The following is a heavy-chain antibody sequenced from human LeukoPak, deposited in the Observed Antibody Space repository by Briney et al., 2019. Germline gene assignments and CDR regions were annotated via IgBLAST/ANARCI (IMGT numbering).Heavy chain of an antibody. D-gene: IGHD3-10*01. CDR2: INHSGST. CDR1: GGSFSGYY. Sequence: SETLSLTCAVYGGSFSGYYWSWIRQPPGKGLEWIGEINHSGSTNYNPSLKSRVTISVDTSKNQFSLKLSSVTAADTAVYYCARHAKRLWFGELSPDWFDPWGQGTLVTVSS. CDR3: ARHAKRLWFGELSPDWFDP. J-gene: IGHJ5*02. V-gene: IGHV4-34*01.